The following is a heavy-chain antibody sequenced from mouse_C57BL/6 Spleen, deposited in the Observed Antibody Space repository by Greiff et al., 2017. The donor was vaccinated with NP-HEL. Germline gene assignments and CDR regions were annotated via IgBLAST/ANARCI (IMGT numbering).Heavy chain of an antibody. V-gene: IGHV1-81*01. D-gene: IGHD1-1*01. J-gene: IGHJ4*01. CDR2: IYPRSGNT. CDR3: ADYYGSSYAGYAMDY. Sequence: VHLVESGAELARPGASVKLSCKASGYTFTSYGISWVKQRTGQGLEWIGEIYPRSGNTYYNEKFKGKATLTADKSSSTAYMELRSLTSEDSAVYFCADYYGSSYAGYAMDYWGQGTSVTVSS. CDR1: GYTFTSYG.